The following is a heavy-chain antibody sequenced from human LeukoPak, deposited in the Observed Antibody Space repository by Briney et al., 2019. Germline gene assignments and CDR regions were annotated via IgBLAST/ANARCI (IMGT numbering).Heavy chain of an antibody. D-gene: IGHD6-13*01. CDR2: INPSGGST. J-gene: IGHJ4*02. CDR1: GYIFTSYY. Sequence: ASVKVSCKASGYIFTSYYMHWVRQAPGQGLEWMGIINPSGGSTSYARKFQGRVTITADKSTSTAHMELSSLRSEDTAVYYCARSSIIAAAGPYYFDYWGQGTLVTVSS. V-gene: IGHV1-46*01. CDR3: ARSSIIAAAGPYYFDY.